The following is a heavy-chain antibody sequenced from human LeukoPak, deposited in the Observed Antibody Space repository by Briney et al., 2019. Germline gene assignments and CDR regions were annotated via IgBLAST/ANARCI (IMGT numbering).Heavy chain of an antibody. CDR3: ARATRYRTSSDPLDRAFDI. Sequence: GGSLRLSCAASGFTFSSFDMHWVCQATGKGLEWVSAVGTAGDPYYPASVKGRFTISRENAKNSLYLQMNSLRAGDTAVYYCARATRYRTSSDPLDRAFDIWGQGIMVTVSS. D-gene: IGHD6-6*01. J-gene: IGHJ3*02. V-gene: IGHV3-13*05. CDR2: VGTAGDP. CDR1: GFTFSSFD.